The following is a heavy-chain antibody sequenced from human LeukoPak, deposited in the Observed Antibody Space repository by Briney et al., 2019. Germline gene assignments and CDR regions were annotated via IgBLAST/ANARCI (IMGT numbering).Heavy chain of an antibody. CDR1: GFTFSSYA. CDR2: ISGSGGST. D-gene: IGHD2-2*01. Sequence: PGGSLRLSCAASGFTFSSYAMSWVRQAPGKGLEWVSAISGSGGSTYYADSVKGRFTISRDNSKNTLYLQMNSLRAEDTAVYYCANDVNYCSSTSCQYYYMDVWGKGTTVTVSS. J-gene: IGHJ6*03. CDR3: ANDVNYCSSTSCQYYYMDV. V-gene: IGHV3-23*01.